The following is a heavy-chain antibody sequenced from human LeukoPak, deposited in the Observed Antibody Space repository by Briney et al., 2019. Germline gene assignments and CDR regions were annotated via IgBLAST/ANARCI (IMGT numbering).Heavy chain of an antibody. D-gene: IGHD2-15*01. J-gene: IGHJ4*02. CDR1: GGSFSGYY. V-gene: IGHV4-34*01. CDR2: INHSGST. CDR3: AREVAHFDY. Sequence: SETLSLTCAVYGGSFSGYYWSWIRQPPGKGLEWIGEINHSGSTNYNPSLKSRVTISVDTSKNQFSLKLSSVAAADTAVYYCAREVAHFDYWGQGTLVTVSS.